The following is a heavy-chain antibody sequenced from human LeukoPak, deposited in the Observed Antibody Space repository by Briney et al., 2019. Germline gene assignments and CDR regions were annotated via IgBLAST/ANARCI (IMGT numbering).Heavy chain of an antibody. CDR1: GGSISSGSYY. D-gene: IGHD6-6*01. Sequence: SETLSLTCTVSGGSISSGSYYWSWIRQPAGKGLEWIGRIYTSGSTNYNPSLKSRVTISVDTSKIQFSLKLSSVTAADTAVYYCASSSIYYYMDVWGKGTTVTVSS. V-gene: IGHV4-61*02. CDR3: ASSSIYYYMDV. CDR2: IYTSGST. J-gene: IGHJ6*03.